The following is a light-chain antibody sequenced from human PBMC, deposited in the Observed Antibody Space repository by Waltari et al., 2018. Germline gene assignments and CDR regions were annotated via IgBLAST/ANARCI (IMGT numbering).Light chain of an antibody. Sequence: EIVLKQSPATLSLSPGERATLSCRASQSVKNFLAWYQQKPGQAPRLLIYDASNRATGIPARFSGSGSGTDVTLTISSLEPEDFAVYYGQQRSNWPLSITFGQGTRLEIK. CDR3: QQRSNWPLSIT. V-gene: IGKV3-11*01. J-gene: IGKJ5*01. CDR1: QSVKNF. CDR2: DAS.